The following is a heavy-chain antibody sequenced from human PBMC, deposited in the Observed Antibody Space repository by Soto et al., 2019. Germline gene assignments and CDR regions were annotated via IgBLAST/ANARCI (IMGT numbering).Heavy chain of an antibody. J-gene: IGHJ6*02. CDR2: IDWDDDK. V-gene: IGHV2-70*01. CDR1: GFSLSTSGMC. D-gene: IGHD1-20*01. Sequence: SCPTLVNPTQTLTLTCTFSGFSLSTSGMCVSWIRQPPGKALEWLALIDWDDDKYYSTSLKTRLTISKDTSKNQVVLTMTNMDPVDTATYYCARTRYNWNYDYGMDVWGQGTTVTVSS. CDR3: ARTRYNWNYDYGMDV.